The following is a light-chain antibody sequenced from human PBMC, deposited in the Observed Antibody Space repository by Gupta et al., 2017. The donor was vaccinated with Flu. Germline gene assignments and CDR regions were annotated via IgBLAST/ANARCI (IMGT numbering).Light chain of an antibody. CDR1: QSISSY. CDR2: AAS. Sequence: DIQMTQSPSSLSASVGDRVTITCRASQSISSYLNWYQQKPGKAPKLLTYAASSLQSGVPSRFSGSGSGTDFTLTISRLQPEDFATYYCQQSDSTTITFGQGTQVEIK. V-gene: IGKV1-39*01. J-gene: IGKJ5*01. CDR3: QQSDSTTIT.